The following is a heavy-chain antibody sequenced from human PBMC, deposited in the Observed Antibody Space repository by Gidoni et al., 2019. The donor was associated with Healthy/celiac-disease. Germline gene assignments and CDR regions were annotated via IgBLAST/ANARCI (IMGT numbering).Heavy chain of an antibody. V-gene: IGHV1-8*01. CDR3: ARCEYYPPPSYGMDV. CDR2: MNTNSDNT. D-gene: IGHD3-10*01. J-gene: IGHJ6*02. CDR1: GYTFTSYD. Sequence: QVQLVQSGAEVKKPGSSVKVYCKASGYTFTSYDINWVPQATGQGLEWMGWMNTNSDNTGYAQKFQGRVTMTRNTSISTAYMELSSLRSEDTDVYYCARCEYYPPPSYGMDVWGQGTTVTVSS.